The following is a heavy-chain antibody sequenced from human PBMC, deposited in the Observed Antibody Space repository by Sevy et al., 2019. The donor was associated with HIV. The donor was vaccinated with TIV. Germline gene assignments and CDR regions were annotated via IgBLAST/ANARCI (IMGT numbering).Heavy chain of an antibody. CDR2: IYYTGST. J-gene: IGHJ4*02. V-gene: IGHV4-59*01. D-gene: IGHD3-22*01. CDR1: GGSIGSYY. Sequence: TLSLTCTVSGGSIGSYYWSWIRQPPGKGLEWIGFIYYTGSTNYNPSLKSRVTISLDTSKIQFTLKLSSVTAADTAVYYCARGYYDSSGYYPNYYFHYWGQGTLVTVSS. CDR3: ARGYYDSSGYYPNYYFHY.